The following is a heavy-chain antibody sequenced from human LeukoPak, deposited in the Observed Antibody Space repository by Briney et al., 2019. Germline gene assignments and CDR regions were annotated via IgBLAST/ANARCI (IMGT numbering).Heavy chain of an antibody. Sequence: PSETLSLTCTVSGGSISSRSYYWGWVRQPPGKGLDWIGSIYYSGSTYYNPSLKSRVAMSVDMSKNQFSLKLNSVTAADTAVYFCASKKDGNHFDYWGQGTLVTVSS. V-gene: IGHV4-39*01. CDR3: ASKKDGNHFDY. CDR2: IYYSGST. CDR1: GGSISSRSYY. J-gene: IGHJ4*02.